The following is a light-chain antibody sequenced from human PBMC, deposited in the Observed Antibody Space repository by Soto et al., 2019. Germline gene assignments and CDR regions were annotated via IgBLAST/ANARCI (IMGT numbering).Light chain of an antibody. CDR1: SSDVGTYKP. J-gene: IGLJ3*02. V-gene: IGLV2-23*01. CDR3: CSFAGSSTW. CDR2: DDS. Sequence: LTQPASVSGSPGQSITISCTGTSSDVGTYKPVSWYQQHPGKAPKVIIYDDSKRPSGVSNRFSGSKSGNTASLTISGLQAEDEADYYCCSFAGSSTWFGGGTKVTVL.